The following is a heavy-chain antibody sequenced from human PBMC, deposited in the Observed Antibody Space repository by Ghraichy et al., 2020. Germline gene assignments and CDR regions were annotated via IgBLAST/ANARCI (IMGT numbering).Heavy chain of an antibody. V-gene: IGHV3-30-3*01. D-gene: IGHD3-10*01. J-gene: IGHJ4*02. CDR2: ISYDGSNK. CDR1: GFTFSSYA. Sequence: LSLTCAASGFTFSSYAMHWVRQAPGKGLEWVAVISYDGSNKYYADSVKGRFTISRDNSKNTLYLQMNSLRAEDTAVYYCARDLLLVITMVQGAPDDYWGQGTLVTVSS. CDR3: ARDLLLVITMVQGAPDDY.